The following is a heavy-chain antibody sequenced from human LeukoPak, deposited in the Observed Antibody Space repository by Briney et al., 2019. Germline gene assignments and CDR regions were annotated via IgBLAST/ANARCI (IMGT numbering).Heavy chain of an antibody. Sequence: GGSLRLSCAASGFTFSSYAMSWVRQAPGKGLEWVSTISGSGAYTYYADSVKGRFTVSRDNSKNTLYLQMNSLRAEDTAVYYCAKYFASGSYYKLPHWGQGTLITVSS. D-gene: IGHD3-10*01. CDR2: ISGSGAYT. J-gene: IGHJ1*01. V-gene: IGHV3-23*01. CDR3: AKYFASGSYYKLPH. CDR1: GFTFSSYA.